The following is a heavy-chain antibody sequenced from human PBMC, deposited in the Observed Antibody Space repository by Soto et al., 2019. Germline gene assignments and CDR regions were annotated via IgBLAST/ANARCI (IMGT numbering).Heavy chain of an antibody. CDR3: TTDPDNSDCYSSAYGPFDY. CDR1: GFTFSSYA. D-gene: IGHD3-22*01. Sequence: GGSLRLSCAASGFTFSSYAMSWVRQAPGKGLEWVSAISGSGGTTYYADSVKGRFTISRDKSKNTLYLQMNNLRAEDTALYHCTTDPDNSDCYSSAYGPFDYWGQGTLVTVSS. V-gene: IGHV3-23*01. J-gene: IGHJ4*02. CDR2: ISGSGGTT.